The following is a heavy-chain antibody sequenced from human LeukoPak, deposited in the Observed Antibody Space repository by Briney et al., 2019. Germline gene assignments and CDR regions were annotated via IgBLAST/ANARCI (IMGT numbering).Heavy chain of an antibody. J-gene: IGHJ4*02. Sequence: GGSLRLSCAASGFAFSSSNLNWFRQAPGKGLEWVSSIISDGYIYYADSLKGRFSISRDNAKNSLYLQMISLSSEDTAVYYCARADYGDYGVDYWGQGTLVTVSS. V-gene: IGHV3-21*01. D-gene: IGHD4-17*01. CDR3: ARADYGDYGVDY. CDR2: IISDGYI. CDR1: GFAFSSSN.